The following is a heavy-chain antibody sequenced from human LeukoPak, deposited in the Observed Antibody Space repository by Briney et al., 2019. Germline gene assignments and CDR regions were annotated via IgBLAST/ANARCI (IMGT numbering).Heavy chain of an antibody. J-gene: IGHJ6*03. Sequence: SETLSLTCTVSGGSISSSSYYWGWIRQPPGKGLEWIGSIYYSGSTYYNPSLKSRLTISVDTSKNQFSLKLRSVTAADTAVYYCASYSTSYYYYYYMDVWGKGTTVTVSS. D-gene: IGHD2-2*01. CDR3: ASYSTSYYYYYYMDV. V-gene: IGHV4-39*07. CDR1: GGSISSSSYY. CDR2: IYYSGST.